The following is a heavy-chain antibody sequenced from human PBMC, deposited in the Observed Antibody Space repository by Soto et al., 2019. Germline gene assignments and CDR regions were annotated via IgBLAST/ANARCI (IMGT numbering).Heavy chain of an antibody. V-gene: IGHV3-33*01. J-gene: IGHJ4*02. CDR1: GFTFSSYG. D-gene: IGHD6-19*01. Sequence: QVQLVESGGGVVQPGRSLRLSYAASGFTFSSYGMHWVRQAPGKGLEWVAVIWYDGSNKYYADSVKGRFTISRDNSKNTLDLQMNSLRAEDTAVYYCATSLAVAGPFDYWGQGTLVTVSS. CDR3: ATSLAVAGPFDY. CDR2: IWYDGSNK.